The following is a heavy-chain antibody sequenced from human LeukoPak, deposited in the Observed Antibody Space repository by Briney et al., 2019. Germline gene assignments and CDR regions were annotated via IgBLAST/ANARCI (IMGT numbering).Heavy chain of an antibody. CDR2: IYHGGST. V-gene: IGHV4-38-2*01. D-gene: IGHD5-12*01. J-gene: IGHJ4*02. CDR1: GYSISGGFY. Sequence: SETLSLTCAVSGYSISGGFYWGWIRQPPGKGLEWIGNIYHGGSTYYNPSLKSRVTMSVDTSRNHFSLRLTSVTAADTAVYYCARVFQKWLGLVYWGQGTLVTVSS. CDR3: ARVFQKWLGLVY.